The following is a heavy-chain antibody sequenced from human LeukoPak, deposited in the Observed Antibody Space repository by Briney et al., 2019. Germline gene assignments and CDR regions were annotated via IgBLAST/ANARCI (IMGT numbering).Heavy chain of an antibody. Sequence: PGGSLRLSCAASGFTFSSYGMHWVRQAPGKGLEWVAVISYDGSNKYYADSVKGRFTISRDNSKNTLYLQMNSLRAEDTAVYYCARGDGGAFDIWGQGTMVTVSS. V-gene: IGHV3-30*03. CDR1: GFTFSSYG. J-gene: IGHJ3*02. CDR3: ARGDGGAFDI. CDR2: ISYDGSNK.